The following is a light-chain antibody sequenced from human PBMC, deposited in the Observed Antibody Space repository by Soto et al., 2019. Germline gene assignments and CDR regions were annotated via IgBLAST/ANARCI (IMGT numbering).Light chain of an antibody. CDR1: QSVSNY. CDR3: QQYGSSPS. J-gene: IGKJ4*01. Sequence: EIVLTQSPATLSLSPGERATLSCRASQSVSNYLAWFQQKPGQAPRLLIYDASNRATGIPARFSGSGSGTDFTLTISSLEPEDFAVYYCQQYGSSPSFGGGTKVEIE. V-gene: IGKV3-11*01. CDR2: DAS.